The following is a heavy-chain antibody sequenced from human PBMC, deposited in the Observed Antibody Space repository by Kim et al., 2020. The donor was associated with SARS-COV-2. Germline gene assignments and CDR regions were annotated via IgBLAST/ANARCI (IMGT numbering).Heavy chain of an antibody. CDR3: ASPYYYDSTGPWQH. CDR2: IIPIFGTA. D-gene: IGHD3-22*01. V-gene: IGHV1-69*13. J-gene: IGHJ1*01. Sequence: SVKVSCKASGGTFSSYAISWVRQAPGQGLEWMGGIIPIFGTANYAQKFQGRVTITADESTSTAYMELSSMRSEDTAVYYCASPYYYDSTGPWQHWGQGTLVTVSS. CDR1: GGTFSSYA.